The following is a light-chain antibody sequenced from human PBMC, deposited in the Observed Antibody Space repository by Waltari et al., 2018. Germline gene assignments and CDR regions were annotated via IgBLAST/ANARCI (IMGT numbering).Light chain of an antibody. Sequence: DIVMTQSPDSLAVSLGETATINCKSSQSVLYSPNNKNYLAWYQQKPGQPPQLLIYWASTRESGVPDRFSGSGSGTDFTLTISSLQAEDVAVYYCHQYANSPWTFGQGTKVEVK. CDR1: QSVLYSPNNKNY. J-gene: IGKJ1*01. CDR3: HQYANSPWT. CDR2: WAS. V-gene: IGKV4-1*01.